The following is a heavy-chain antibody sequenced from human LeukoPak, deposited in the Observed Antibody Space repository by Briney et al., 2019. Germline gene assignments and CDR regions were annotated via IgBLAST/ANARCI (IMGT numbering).Heavy chain of an antibody. V-gene: IGHV4-59*01. J-gene: IGHJ4*02. Sequence: SETLSLTCTVSGGSISSYYWSWIRQPPGKGLEWIGYIYYSGSTNYNPSLKSRVTISVDTSKNQFSLKLSSVTAADTAVHYCARGGGYSSGWEYYFDYWGQGTLVTVSS. CDR3: ARGGGYSSGWEYYFDY. CDR1: GGSISSYY. CDR2: IYYSGST. D-gene: IGHD6-19*01.